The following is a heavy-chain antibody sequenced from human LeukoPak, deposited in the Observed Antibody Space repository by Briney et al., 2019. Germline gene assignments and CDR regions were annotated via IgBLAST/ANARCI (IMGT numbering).Heavy chain of an antibody. CDR3: ARGRDNDFWTPPVGFDP. CDR1: GGTFRSNA. J-gene: IGHJ5*02. Sequence: ASVKVSCKASGGTFRSNAISWVRQAPGQGLEWMGWMNPNSGNTGYAQKFQGRVTMTRNTSISTAYMELSSLRSEDTAVYYCARGRDNDFWTPPVGFDPWGQGTLVTVSS. CDR2: MNPNSGNT. D-gene: IGHD3-3*01. V-gene: IGHV1-8*01.